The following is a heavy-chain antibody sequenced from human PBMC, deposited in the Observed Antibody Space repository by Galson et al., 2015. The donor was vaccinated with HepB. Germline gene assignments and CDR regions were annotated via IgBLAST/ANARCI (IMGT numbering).Heavy chain of an antibody. CDR2: INSDGSST. D-gene: IGHD3-3*01. CDR3: ARGPGVRTYYDFWSGYWHIDY. Sequence: SLRLSCAASGFTFSSYWMHWVRQAPGKGLVWVSRINSDGSSTSYADSVKGRFTISRDNAKNTLYLQMNSLRAEDTAVYYCARGPGVRTYYDFWSGYWHIDYWGQGTLVTVSS. V-gene: IGHV3-74*01. CDR1: GFTFSSYW. J-gene: IGHJ4*02.